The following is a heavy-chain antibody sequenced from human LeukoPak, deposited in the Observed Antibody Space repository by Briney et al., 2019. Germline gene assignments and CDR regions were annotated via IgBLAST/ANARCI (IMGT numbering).Heavy chain of an antibody. CDR2: ISYDGSNK. CDR3: ARGDQEWLLYYFDY. V-gene: IGHV3-30-3*01. Sequence: GGSLRLSCAASAFTFSSYAMHWVRQAQGKGLVWAGVISYDGSNKYYADSVKGRFTISRDNSKNTVYLQMNSLRAEDTAVYYCARGDQEWLLYYFDYWGQGTLVTVSS. J-gene: IGHJ4*02. CDR1: AFTFSSYA. D-gene: IGHD3-3*01.